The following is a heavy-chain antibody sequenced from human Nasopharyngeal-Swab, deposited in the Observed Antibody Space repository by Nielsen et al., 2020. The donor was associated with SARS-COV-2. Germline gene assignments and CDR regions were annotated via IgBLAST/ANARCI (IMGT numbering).Heavy chain of an antibody. J-gene: IGHJ5*02. Sequence: ASVKVSCKTSGYIFTDYYIHWVRQAPGQGLEWMGIINPSGGSTSYAQKFQGRVTMTRDTSTSTVYMELSSLRSEDTAVYYCARVPTVGGDYTDGDHWFDPWGQGTLVTVSS. CDR3: ARVPTVGGDYTDGDHWFDP. CDR1: GYIFTDYY. CDR2: INPSGGST. D-gene: IGHD4-17*01. V-gene: IGHV1-46*01.